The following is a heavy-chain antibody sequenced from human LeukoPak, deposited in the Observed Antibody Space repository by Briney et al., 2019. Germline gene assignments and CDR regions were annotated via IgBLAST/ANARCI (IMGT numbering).Heavy chain of an antibody. D-gene: IGHD2-8*01. CDR2: IYYSGST. V-gene: IGHV4-31*03. Sequence: SETLSLTCTVSGGSISSGGYYWSWIRQHPGKGLEWIGYIYYSGSTYYNPSLKSRVTISVDTSKNQFSLKLSSVTAADTAVYYCARGRYCTNGICHFDYWGQGTLVTVSP. CDR3: ARGRYCTNGICHFDY. CDR1: GGSISSGGYY. J-gene: IGHJ4*02.